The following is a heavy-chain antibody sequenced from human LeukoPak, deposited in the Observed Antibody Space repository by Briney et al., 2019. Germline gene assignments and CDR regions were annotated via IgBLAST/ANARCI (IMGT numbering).Heavy chain of an antibody. J-gene: IGHJ6*02. CDR3: ARDRGVYCSSTSCYAPYYYYGMDV. Sequence: ASVKVSCKASGYTFTSYGISWVRQAPGQGLEWMGWISAYNGNTNYAQKPQGRVTMTTDTSTSTAYMELRSLRSDDTAVYYCARDRGVYCSSTSCYAPYYYYGMDVWGQGTTVTVSS. CDR1: GYTFTSYG. CDR2: ISAYNGNT. D-gene: IGHD2-2*01. V-gene: IGHV1-18*01.